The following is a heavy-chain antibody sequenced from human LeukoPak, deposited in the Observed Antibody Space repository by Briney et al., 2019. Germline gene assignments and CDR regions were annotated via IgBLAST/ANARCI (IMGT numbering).Heavy chain of an antibody. CDR2: IYPGDSDT. CDR1: GYSFTSYW. CDR3: ARQHDIAVGFAPSQSGVYYGMDV. V-gene: IGHV5-51*01. J-gene: IGHJ6*02. Sequence: GESLKISCKGSGYSFTSYWIGWVRQMPGKGLEWMGIIYPGDSDTRYSPSFQGQVTISADKSISTAYLPWSSLKASGTAMYYCARQHDIAVGFAPSQSGVYYGMDVWGQGTTVTVSS. D-gene: IGHD6-19*01.